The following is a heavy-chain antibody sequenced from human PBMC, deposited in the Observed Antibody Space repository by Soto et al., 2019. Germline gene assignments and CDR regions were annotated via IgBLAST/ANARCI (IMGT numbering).Heavy chain of an antibody. D-gene: IGHD1-26*01. CDR1: GGSVSGGGYY. V-gene: IGHV4-31*03. CDR3: VGSPARYMFDY. CDR2: IYHTGST. Sequence: SETLSLTCSVSGGSVSGGGYYWSWIRQLPGKGLEWIGYIYHTGSTFYNPSLKSRVTILLDTSKSQFSLKLTSVTAADTAMYYCVGSPARYMFDYWGQGTLVTVSS. J-gene: IGHJ4*02.